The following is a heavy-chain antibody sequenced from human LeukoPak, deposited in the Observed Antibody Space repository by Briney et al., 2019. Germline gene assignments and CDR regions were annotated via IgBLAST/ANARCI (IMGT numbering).Heavy chain of an antibody. D-gene: IGHD1-26*01. Sequence: SETLSLTCTVSGGPISSYYWSWIRQPPGKGLEWIGYMYYSGNTNYNPSLKSRVTTSVDSSKNQFSLKLSSVTAADTAVYYCARHTLVGARNAFDIWGQGTMVTVSS. CDR1: GGPISSYY. CDR2: MYYSGNT. CDR3: ARHTLVGARNAFDI. J-gene: IGHJ3*02. V-gene: IGHV4-59*08.